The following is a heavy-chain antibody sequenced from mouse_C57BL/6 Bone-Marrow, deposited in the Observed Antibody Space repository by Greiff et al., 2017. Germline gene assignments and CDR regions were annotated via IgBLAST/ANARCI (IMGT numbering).Heavy chain of an antibody. Sequence: DVKLQESGGGLVQPGGSLKLSCAASGFTFSDYYMYWVRQTPEKRLEWVAYISNGGGSTYYPDTVKGRFTISRDNAKNTLYLQMSRLKSEDTAMYYCARSTGTMDYWGQGTSVTVSS. D-gene: IGHD4-1*02. CDR1: GFTFSDYY. V-gene: IGHV5-12*01. CDR3: ARSTGTMDY. CDR2: ISNGGGST. J-gene: IGHJ4*01.